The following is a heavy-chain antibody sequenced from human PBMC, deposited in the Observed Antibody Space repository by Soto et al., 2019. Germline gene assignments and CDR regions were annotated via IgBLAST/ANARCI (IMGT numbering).Heavy chain of an antibody. CDR2: IWYDGSNK. Sequence: GGSLRLSCAASGFTFSSYGMHWVRQAPGKGLEWVAVIWYDGSNKYYADSVKGRFTISRDNSKNTLYLQMNSLRAEDTAVYYCARGGIRYCSGGSCYSGAFDIWGQGTMVTVSS. J-gene: IGHJ3*02. CDR3: ARGGIRYCSGGSCYSGAFDI. CDR1: GFTFSSYG. V-gene: IGHV3-33*01. D-gene: IGHD2-15*01.